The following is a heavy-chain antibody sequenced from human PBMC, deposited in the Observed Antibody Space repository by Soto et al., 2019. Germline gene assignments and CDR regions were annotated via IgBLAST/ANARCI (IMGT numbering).Heavy chain of an antibody. CDR1: GFTFSSYG. J-gene: IGHJ6*02. V-gene: IGHV3-30*18. CDR3: AKVPVGATHYYYYYGMDV. Sequence: GGSLRLSCAASGFTFSSYGMHWVRQAPGKGLEWVAVISYDGSNKYYADSVKGRFTISRDNSKNTLYLQMNSLRAEDTAVYYCAKVPVGATHYYYYYGMDVWGQGTTVTVSS. CDR2: ISYDGSNK. D-gene: IGHD1-26*01.